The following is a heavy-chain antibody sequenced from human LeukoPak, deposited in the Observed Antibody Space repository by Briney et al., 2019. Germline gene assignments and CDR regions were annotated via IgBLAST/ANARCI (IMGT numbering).Heavy chain of an antibody. J-gene: IGHJ6*03. V-gene: IGHV4-59*11. CDR3: ARFAYYYYYMDV. CDR1: GGSICSHY. Sequence: SETLSLTCTVSGGSICSHYWSWIRQPPGKGLEWIGYIYYSGSTNYNPSLKSRVTISVDTSKNQFSLKLSSVTAADTAVYYCARFAYYYYYMDVWGKGTMVTVSS. CDR2: IYYSGST.